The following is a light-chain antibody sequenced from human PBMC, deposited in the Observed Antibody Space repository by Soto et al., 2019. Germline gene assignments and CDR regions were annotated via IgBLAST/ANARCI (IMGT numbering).Light chain of an antibody. J-gene: IGKJ4*01. CDR1: QSVRSY. V-gene: IGKV3-11*01. CDR2: DAS. Sequence: EIVLTQSPATLSLSPGDRATLSCRASQSVRSYLAWYQQNPGQAPRLLIYDASNRATDTPARFSGSGSETXXXXXXXSLEPEDFAVYYCQQRSTWPLTFGGGTKVEIK. CDR3: QQRSTWPLT.